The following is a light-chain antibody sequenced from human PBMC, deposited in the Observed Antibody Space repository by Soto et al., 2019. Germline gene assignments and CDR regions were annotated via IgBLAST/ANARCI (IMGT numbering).Light chain of an antibody. CDR3: HQYNNPPRLT. CDR1: QDISNR. J-gene: IGKJ3*01. CDR2: DAS. Sequence: DIEMTQSPPTLSASLGDRVTITCKASQDISNRLDWYQQKPGQAPKVLIYDASNWATEIPSRFTGSGSDIDFTLSISSRQPEDIAAYYCHQYNNPPRLTFGPGTKVDIQ. V-gene: IGKV1-33*01.